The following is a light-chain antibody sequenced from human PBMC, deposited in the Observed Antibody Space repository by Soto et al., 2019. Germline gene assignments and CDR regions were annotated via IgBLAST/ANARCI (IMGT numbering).Light chain of an antibody. CDR3: QSYDTALGGSYV. CDR2: DDI. V-gene: IGLV1-40*01. Sequence: QSLLTQPPSVSGAPGQRVTISCTGSRSNIGAGYDVHWYQQRPGTAPRLLISDDINRPSGVPDRFSGSKSGTSASLAITGLQADDEADYYCQSYDTALGGSYVFGSGTKVTVL. J-gene: IGLJ1*01. CDR1: RSNIGAGYD.